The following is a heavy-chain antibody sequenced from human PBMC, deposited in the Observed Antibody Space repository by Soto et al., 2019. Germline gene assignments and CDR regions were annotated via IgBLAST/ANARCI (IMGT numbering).Heavy chain of an antibody. Sequence: PLAVTSTDPGGSISSGDYYWSWIRQPPGKGLEWIGYIYYSGSTYYNPSLKSRVTISVDTSKNQFSLKLRSLTAADTAVYYCARTAAVRGGRSGWFDPWGQGTLVTVSS. D-gene: IGHD3-10*01. V-gene: IGHV4-30-4*01. CDR1: GGSISSGDYY. J-gene: IGHJ5*02. CDR3: ARTAAVRGGRSGWFDP. CDR2: IYYSGST.